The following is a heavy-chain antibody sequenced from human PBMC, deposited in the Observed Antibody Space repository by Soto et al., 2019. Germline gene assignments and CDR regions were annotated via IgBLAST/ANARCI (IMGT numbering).Heavy chain of an antibody. V-gene: IGHV3-33*01. CDR2: IWYDGSNK. CDR1: GFTFSSYG. D-gene: IGHD3-9*01. J-gene: IGHJ5*02. CDR3: ARPPRRGDWFVWFDP. Sequence: QVQLVESGGGVVQPGRCLRLSCAASGFTFSSYGMHWVRQAPGKGVEWVAVIWYDGSNKYYADSVKGRFPISRDNSKNTLYLQMNSLRAEDTAVYYCARPPRRGDWFVWFDPWGQGTLVTVSS.